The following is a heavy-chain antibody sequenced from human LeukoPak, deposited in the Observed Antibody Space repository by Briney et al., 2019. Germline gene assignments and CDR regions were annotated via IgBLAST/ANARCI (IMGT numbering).Heavy chain of an antibody. J-gene: IGHJ4*02. Sequence: PETLSLTCTLHGGSFSGYYWSCIRHPPGKGLEWVGEIIHSGSPTYNPSTKSRATISVATSKNQSSLNLSSATAAATAGLYFTRERRVLRFLEWLPYSYYCDYWRRGTLVSVSS. CDR2: IIHSGSP. CDR1: GGSFSGYY. V-gene: IGHV4-34*12. D-gene: IGHD3-3*01. CDR3: TRERRVLRFLEWLPYSYYCDY.